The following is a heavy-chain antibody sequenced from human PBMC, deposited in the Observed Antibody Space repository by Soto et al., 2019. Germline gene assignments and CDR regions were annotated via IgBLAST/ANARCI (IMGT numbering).Heavy chain of an antibody. V-gene: IGHV1-3*01. J-gene: IGHJ5*02. CDR1: GYTFTSYA. Sequence: QVQLVQSGAEVKKPGASVKVSCKASGYTFTSYAMHWVRQAPGQRLEWMGWINAANGNTKYSQRLQGRVTISRDTSANTAYMELSSLRFEDTAVYYCARVRTGSAFDPWGQGTLVTVSS. CDR3: ARVRTGSAFDP. CDR2: INAANGNT. D-gene: IGHD3-9*01.